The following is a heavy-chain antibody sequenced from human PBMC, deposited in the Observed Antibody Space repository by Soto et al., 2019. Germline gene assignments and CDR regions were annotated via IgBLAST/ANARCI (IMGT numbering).Heavy chain of an antibody. CDR1: GGTFNSYA. D-gene: IGHD2-15*01. Sequence: QVRLVQSGAEVKKPGSSVKVSCKVSGGTFNSYAISWVRQAPGQGLEWMGGIVPIFGTANYAQKFQGRVTITADRSTSTAYMELTRLTSEDTAVYYCARDSRPAVAPSTTAEFDYWGQGTLVTVSS. CDR2: IVPIFGTA. J-gene: IGHJ4*02. CDR3: ARDSRPAVAPSTTAEFDY. V-gene: IGHV1-69*06.